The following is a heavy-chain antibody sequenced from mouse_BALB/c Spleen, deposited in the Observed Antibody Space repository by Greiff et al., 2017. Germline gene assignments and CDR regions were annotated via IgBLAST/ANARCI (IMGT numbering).Heavy chain of an antibody. V-gene: IGHV1S81*02. D-gene: IGHD2-9*01. CDR2: INPSNGGT. J-gene: IGHJ3*01. Sequence: QVQLQQPGAELVKPGASVKLSCKASGYTFTSYYMHWVKQRPGQGLEWIGGINPSNGGTNFNEKFKSKATLTVDKSSSTAYMQLSSLTSEDSAVYYCTRSFYGSWFAYWGQGTLVTVSA. CDR3: TRSFYGSWFAY. CDR1: GYTFTSYY.